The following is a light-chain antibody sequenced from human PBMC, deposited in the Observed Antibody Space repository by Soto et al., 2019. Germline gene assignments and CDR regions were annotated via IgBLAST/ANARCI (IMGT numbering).Light chain of an antibody. CDR2: EVI. CDR1: SSDVGGYNF. V-gene: IGLV2-14*01. CDR3: NSFTTSDTWV. J-gene: IGLJ2*01. Sequence: QSALTQPASVSGSPGQSITISCTGTSSDVGGYNFVSWYQQHPGRAPKLMIYEVINRPSGVSVRFSGSKSGNTASLTISGLQAEDEADYYCNSFTTSDTWVFGGGTKLTVL.